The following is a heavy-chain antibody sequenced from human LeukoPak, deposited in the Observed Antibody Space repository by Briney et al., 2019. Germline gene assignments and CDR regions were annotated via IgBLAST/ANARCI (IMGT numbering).Heavy chain of an antibody. CDR3: AKDRPRSIYGDYKVRANAFDI. Sequence: GGSLRLSCAASGFTFSSYAMRWVRQAPGKGLEYISDTSGRGGSPYSADSVKGRFTISRDNSKNTLYLQMNSLRAEDTAVYYCAKDRPRSIYGDYKVRANAFDIWGQGTMVTVSS. V-gene: IGHV3-23*01. D-gene: IGHD4-17*01. CDR2: TSGRGGSP. CDR1: GFTFSSYA. J-gene: IGHJ3*02.